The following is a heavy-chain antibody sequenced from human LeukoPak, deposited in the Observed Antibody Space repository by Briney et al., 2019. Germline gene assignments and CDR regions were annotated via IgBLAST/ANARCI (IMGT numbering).Heavy chain of an antibody. CDR1: GGSISSYY. Sequence: SETLSLTCTVSGGSISSYYWSWIRQPPGKGLEWIGYIYYSGSTNYNPSLKSRVTISVDTSKNQFSLKLSSVTAADTAVYYCARGLPYGDGTPLDYWGQGTLVTVSS. V-gene: IGHV4-59*01. CDR2: IYYSGST. J-gene: IGHJ4*02. CDR3: ARGLPYGDGTPLDY. D-gene: IGHD4-17*01.